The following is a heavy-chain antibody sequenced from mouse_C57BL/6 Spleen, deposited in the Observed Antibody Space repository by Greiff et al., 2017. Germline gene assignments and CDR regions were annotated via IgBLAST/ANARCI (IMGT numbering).Heavy chain of an antibody. D-gene: IGHD1-3*01. J-gene: IGHJ2*01. CDR1: GFTFSDYG. V-gene: IGHV5-17*01. CDR2: ISSGSSTI. Sequence: EVQLVESGGGLVKPGGSLKLSCAASGFTFSDYGMHWVRQAPEKGLEWVAYISSGSSTIYYADTVKGRFTISRDNAKNTLFLQMTSLRSEDTAMYYGARQARKYQYYFAVWGQGTTLTVSS. CDR3: ARQARKYQYYFAV.